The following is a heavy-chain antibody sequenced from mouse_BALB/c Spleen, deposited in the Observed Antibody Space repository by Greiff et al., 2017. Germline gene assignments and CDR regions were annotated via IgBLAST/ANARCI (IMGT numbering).Heavy chain of an antibody. Sequence: QVQLQQSGPGLVQPSQSLSITCTVSGFSLTGYGVNWVRQPPGKGLEWLGMIWGDGSTDYNSALKSRLSISKDNSKSQVFLKMNSLQTDDTARYYCARSAYYGNSPFAYWGQGTLVTVSA. J-gene: IGHJ3*01. V-gene: IGHV2-6-7*01. CDR3: ARSAYYGNSPFAY. CDR1: GFSLTGYG. CDR2: IWGDGST. D-gene: IGHD2-10*01.